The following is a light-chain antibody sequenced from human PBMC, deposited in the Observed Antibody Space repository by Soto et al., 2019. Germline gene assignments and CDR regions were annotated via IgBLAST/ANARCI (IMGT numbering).Light chain of an antibody. CDR2: EVS. CDR1: SSDVGGYNY. CDR3: SSYTSSSTPV. V-gene: IGLV2-14*01. Sequence: QSALTQPASVSGSPGQSITISCTRTSSDVGGYNYVSWHQQPPGKAPKLMIYEVSNQPSGVSNRFSGSKSGNTASLTISGLQVEDEADYYCSSYTSSSTPVFGGGTKVTVL. J-gene: IGLJ3*02.